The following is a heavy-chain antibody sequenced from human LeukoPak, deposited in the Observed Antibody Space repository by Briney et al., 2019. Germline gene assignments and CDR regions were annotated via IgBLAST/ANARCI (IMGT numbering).Heavy chain of an antibody. CDR1: GFTFSSYS. Sequence: GGSLRLSCAASGFTFSSYSMKWVRQAPGKGLDWLSYISSGSSTIYYADSVKGRFTISRDNTKKTLYLEMNSLRAEDTAVYYCARAPPNDYDSSGYYSSFDYWGQGTLVTVSS. V-gene: IGHV3-48*04. CDR3: ARAPPNDYDSSGYYSSFDY. D-gene: IGHD3-22*01. J-gene: IGHJ4*02. CDR2: ISSGSSTI.